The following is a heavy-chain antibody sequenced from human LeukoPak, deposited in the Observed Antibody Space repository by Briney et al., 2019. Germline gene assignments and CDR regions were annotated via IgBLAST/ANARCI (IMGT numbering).Heavy chain of an antibody. CDR1: GFTFSSYW. Sequence: GGSLRLSCAASGFTFSSYWMHWVRQAPGKGLVWVSRINSDGSSTSYADSVKGRFTISRDNAKNTLYLQMNSLRAEDTAVYYCARHGYNIGWSYLLILWGQGTLVTVSS. J-gene: IGHJ4*02. V-gene: IGHV3-74*01. CDR2: INSDGSST. D-gene: IGHD6-19*01. CDR3: ARHGYNIGWSYLLIL.